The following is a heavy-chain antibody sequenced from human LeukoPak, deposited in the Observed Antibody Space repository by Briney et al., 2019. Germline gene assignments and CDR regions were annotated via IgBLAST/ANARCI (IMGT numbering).Heavy chain of an antibody. J-gene: IGHJ3*02. CDR3: ARSGYSSGWYDAFDI. V-gene: IGHV3-48*01. D-gene: IGHD6-19*01. CDR1: GFTFSSYS. CDR2: ISSSSSTI. Sequence: GGSLRLSCAASGFTFSSYSMNWVRQAPGKGLEWVSYISSSSSTIYYADSVKGRFTISRDNAKNSLYLQMNSLRAEDTAVYYCARSGYSSGWYDAFDIWAKGQWSPSLQ.